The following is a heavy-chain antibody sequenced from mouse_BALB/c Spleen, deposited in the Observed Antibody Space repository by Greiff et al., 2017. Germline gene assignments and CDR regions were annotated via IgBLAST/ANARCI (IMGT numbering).Heavy chain of an antibody. CDR2: ISDGGSYT. D-gene: IGHD2-14*01. V-gene: IGHV5-4*02. Sequence: DVMLVESGGGLVKPGGSLKLSCAASGFTFSDYYMYWVRQTPEKRLEWVATISDGGSYTYYPDSVKGRFTISRDNAKNNLYLQMSSLKSEDTAMYYCARDQNYRYDERAWFAYWGQGTLVTVSA. CDR1: GFTFSDYY. CDR3: ARDQNYRYDERAWFAY. J-gene: IGHJ3*01.